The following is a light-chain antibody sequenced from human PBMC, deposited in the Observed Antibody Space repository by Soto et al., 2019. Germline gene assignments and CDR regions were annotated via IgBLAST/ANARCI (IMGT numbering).Light chain of an antibody. Sequence: QSVLTQPPSASATPGQRVTISCSGSSSNIGSNSVNWYQQLQGTAPKVLIYTNNQRPSGVPDRFSGSKSGTSASLAISGLQSEDAADYYCSTWDDSLNGRVFGGGTKVTVL. CDR2: TNN. J-gene: IGLJ3*02. CDR1: SSNIGSNS. CDR3: STWDDSLNGRV. V-gene: IGLV1-44*01.